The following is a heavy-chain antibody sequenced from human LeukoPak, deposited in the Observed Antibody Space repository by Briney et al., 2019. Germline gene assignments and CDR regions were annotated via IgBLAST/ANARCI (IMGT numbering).Heavy chain of an antibody. CDR3: ARLPETPTHSGSHY. CDR2: IYYSGST. D-gene: IGHD1-26*01. J-gene: IGHJ4*02. Sequence: SETLSLTCIVSGYSISSPYYWGWIRQPPGKGLEWIGYIYYSGSTNYNPSLKSRVTISVDTSKNQFSLKLSSVTAADTAVYYCARLPETPTHSGSHYWGQGTLVTVSS. V-gene: IGHV4-61*05. CDR1: GYSISSPYY.